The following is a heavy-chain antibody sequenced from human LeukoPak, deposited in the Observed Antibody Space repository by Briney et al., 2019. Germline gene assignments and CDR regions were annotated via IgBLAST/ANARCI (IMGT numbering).Heavy chain of an antibody. J-gene: IGHJ4*02. Sequence: GGSLRLSCAASGLIFSDYGMHWVRQAPGKGLEWVAFIRYDGSDKYYADSVKGRFTNSRDDSKNTLYLQMNSLRPEDTAVYYCAKLYGSGTSYHPLDYWGQGTLVTVSS. CDR2: IRYDGSDK. V-gene: IGHV3-30*02. CDR1: GLIFSDYG. D-gene: IGHD3-10*01. CDR3: AKLYGSGTSYHPLDY.